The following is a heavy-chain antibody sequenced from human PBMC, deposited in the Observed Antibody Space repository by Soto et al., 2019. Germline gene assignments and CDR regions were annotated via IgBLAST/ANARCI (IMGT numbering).Heavy chain of an antibody. CDR3: AREVDDSSGYYYSVFDY. D-gene: IGHD3-22*01. CDR2: IYYSGST. Sequence: NPSETLSLTCTVSGGSISSGDYYWSWIRQPPGKGLEWIGYIYYSGSTYYNPPLKSRVTISVDTSKNQFSLKLSSVTAADTAVYYCAREVDDSSGYYYSVFDYWGQGTLVTVSS. CDR1: GGSISSGDYY. V-gene: IGHV4-30-4*01. J-gene: IGHJ4*02.